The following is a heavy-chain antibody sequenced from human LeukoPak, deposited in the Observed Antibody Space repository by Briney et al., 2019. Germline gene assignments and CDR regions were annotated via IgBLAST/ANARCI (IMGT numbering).Heavy chain of an antibody. Sequence: SETLSLTCTVSGGSISSYYWSWIRQPPGKELEWIGHIYYSGRNNYNTSLNRRVTIAVDTYKNQFSLELSSVTAADTAVYYCARVKKGLYCSGIITNSLNYYYYGMDVWGQGTTVTVFS. CDR3: ARVKKGLYCSGIITNSLNYYYYGMDV. CDR2: IYYSGRN. V-gene: IGHV4-59*01. J-gene: IGHJ6*02. CDR1: GGSISSYY. D-gene: IGHD3-10*01.